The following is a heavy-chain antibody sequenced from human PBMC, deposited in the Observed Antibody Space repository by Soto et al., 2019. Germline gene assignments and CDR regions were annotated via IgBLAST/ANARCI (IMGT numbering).Heavy chain of an antibody. Sequence: SETLSLTCTVPGGSISSGGYYWTWIRQHPGKGLEWIGYIYYSGSTYYNPSLKSRVTISVDTSKNQFSLKLSSVTAADTAVYYCARGVHGLEWSNKHYGMDVWGQGTTVTVSS. J-gene: IGHJ6*02. CDR3: ARGVHGLEWSNKHYGMDV. CDR1: GGSISSGGYY. D-gene: IGHD3-3*01. CDR2: IYYSGST. V-gene: IGHV4-31*03.